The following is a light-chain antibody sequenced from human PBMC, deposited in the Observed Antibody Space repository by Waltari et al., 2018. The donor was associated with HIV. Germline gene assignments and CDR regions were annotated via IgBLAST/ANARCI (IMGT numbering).Light chain of an antibody. CDR3: QQGSTWPLT. CDR1: QSISSY. Sequence: EIVLTQSPATLSLSPGERATLSCRASQSISSYLAWYQQKPGQAPRLLIYDASSRATGIPARFSGSGSGTDFTLTISSLEPEDFALYYCQQGSTWPLTFGGGTKVEIK. V-gene: IGKV3-11*01. CDR2: DAS. J-gene: IGKJ4*01.